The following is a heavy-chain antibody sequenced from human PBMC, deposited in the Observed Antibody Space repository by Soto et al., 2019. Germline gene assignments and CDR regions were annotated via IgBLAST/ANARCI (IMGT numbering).Heavy chain of an antibody. V-gene: IGHV1-18*01. CDR2: ISAYNGNT. CDR1: GYTFTSYG. D-gene: IGHD6-13*01. Sequence: ASVKVSCKASGYTFTSYGISWVRQAPGQGLEWMGWISAYNGNTNYAQKLQGRVTMTTDTSTSTAYMELRSLRSDDTVVYYCARDLAAAGTMRDFQHWGQGTLVTVSS. CDR3: ARDLAAAGTMRDFQH. J-gene: IGHJ1*01.